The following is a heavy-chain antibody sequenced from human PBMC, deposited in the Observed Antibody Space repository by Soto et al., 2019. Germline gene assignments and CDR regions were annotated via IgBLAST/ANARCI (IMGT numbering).Heavy chain of an antibody. CDR1: GFTFSYYY. J-gene: IGHJ3*02. Sequence: QVQLVESGGGLVKPGWSLILSCAASGFTFSYYYMSWIRQAPGKGLEWVSYISRSGSPIHYADSVKGRFTIPREHAKNSLFLQMNSLRGEDTAVYYCARVLIMGVYYSSGYGVAPAAFDIWGQGTMVSVSS. CDR2: ISRSGSPI. V-gene: IGHV3-11*01. D-gene: IGHD3-22*01. CDR3: ARVLIMGVYYSSGYGVAPAAFDI.